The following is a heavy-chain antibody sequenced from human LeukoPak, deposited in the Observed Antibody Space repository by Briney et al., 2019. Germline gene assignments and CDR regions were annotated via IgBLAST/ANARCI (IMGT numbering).Heavy chain of an antibody. V-gene: IGHV3-23*01. CDR3: AKDGYCSSTSCYKRGAGAFDI. CDR1: GFTYNILA. J-gene: IGHJ3*02. CDR2: LSCCGCNK. Sequence: GGPQRLPCAASGFTYNILAMLGVRHSPGKGLVGVSYLSCCGCNKDSADYGKGRFTISGDNSKNTLYLQMNSLRAEETAVYYCAKDGYCSSTSCYKRGAGAFDIWGQGTMVTVSS. D-gene: IGHD2-2*02.